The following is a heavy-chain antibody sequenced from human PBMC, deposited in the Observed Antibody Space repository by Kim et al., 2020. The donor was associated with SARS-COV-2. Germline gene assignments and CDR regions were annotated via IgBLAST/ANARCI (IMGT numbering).Heavy chain of an antibody. CDR2: ICCSGRST. Sequence: GGSLRLSCVASGFTFSTYTMHWVRQAPGKGLEWVSVICCSGRSTYYADSVKGRFTVSRDNSRNTLSLQMNRLRVEDTAVYYCARELRVTTATTGGDCLNSWGQGTLVTVSS. J-gene: IGHJ5*02. CDR3: ARELRVTTATTGGDCLNS. CDR1: GFTFSTYT. V-gene: IGHV3-23*01. D-gene: IGHD4-17*01.